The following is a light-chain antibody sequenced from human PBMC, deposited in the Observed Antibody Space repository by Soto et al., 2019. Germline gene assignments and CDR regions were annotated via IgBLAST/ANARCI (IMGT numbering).Light chain of an antibody. J-gene: IGKJ5*01. CDR2: DIS. V-gene: IGKV3-20*01. Sequence: ENVLTHSPGTLSLSPGDRAPLFCSARQSLTNPYIAWYQQKPGQAPRLLIYDISSRATGIPDRFSGSVSGTDFTLTITRLEPEDFAVFYCQQYGSSEIIFGQGTRLEIK. CDR1: QSLTNPY. CDR3: QQYGSSEII.